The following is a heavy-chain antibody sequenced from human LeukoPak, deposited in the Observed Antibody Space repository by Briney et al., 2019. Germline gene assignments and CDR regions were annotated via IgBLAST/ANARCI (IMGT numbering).Heavy chain of an antibody. D-gene: IGHD5-18*01. CDR2: TSASGGST. Sequence: GGSLRLACAASGFTFSSYAMSWVRQAPGKGLEWISATSASGGSTYYADSVKGRFTISRDNSKNTLYLQMNSLRAEDTAVYYCAIDRRAVAMAPGSYWGQGTLVTVSS. CDR1: GFTFSSYA. J-gene: IGHJ4*02. CDR3: AIDRRAVAMAPGSY. V-gene: IGHV3-23*01.